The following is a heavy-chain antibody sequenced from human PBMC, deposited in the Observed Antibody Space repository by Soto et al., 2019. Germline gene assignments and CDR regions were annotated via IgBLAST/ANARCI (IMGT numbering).Heavy chain of an antibody. J-gene: IGHJ4*02. CDR1: GFTFSSCA. CDR3: AKGGLAVAGIWAFDY. Sequence: GGSLRLSCAASGFTFSSCAMSWVRQAPGKGLEWVSAISGSGGSTYYADSVKGRFTISRDNSKNTLYLQMNSLRAEDTAVYYCAKGGLAVAGIWAFDYWGQGTLVTGSS. V-gene: IGHV3-23*01. CDR2: ISGSGGST. D-gene: IGHD6-19*01.